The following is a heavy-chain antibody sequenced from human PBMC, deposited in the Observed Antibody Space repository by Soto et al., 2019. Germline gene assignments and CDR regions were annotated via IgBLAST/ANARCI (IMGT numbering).Heavy chain of an antibody. D-gene: IGHD3-3*02. J-gene: IGHJ3*02. Sequence: QLQLQESGPGLVKPSETLSLTCTVSGGSISSSSYYCGWIRLPPVKELEWIGSIYYCGRTYYNSSLKSRVTIDVDTSKNQFALKLSSVTAADTAVYYCARTGYKHNAFDSWGKGTKVTVSS. CDR3: ARTGYKHNAFDS. CDR2: IYYCGRT. V-gene: IGHV4-39*01. CDR1: GGSISSSSYY.